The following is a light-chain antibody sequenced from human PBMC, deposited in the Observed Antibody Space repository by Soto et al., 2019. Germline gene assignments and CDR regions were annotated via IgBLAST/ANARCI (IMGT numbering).Light chain of an antibody. V-gene: IGKV1-9*01. J-gene: IGKJ4*01. Sequence: DIQLTQSPSFLSASVGDRVTITCRSSQGISSYLAWYQQKPGKAPKLLIYAASTLQSGVPSRFIGSGSGTEFTLTISSLHPEDLATYYCQQLNSYPHLTFGGGTKGAIK. CDR3: QQLNSYPHLT. CDR2: AAS. CDR1: QGISSY.